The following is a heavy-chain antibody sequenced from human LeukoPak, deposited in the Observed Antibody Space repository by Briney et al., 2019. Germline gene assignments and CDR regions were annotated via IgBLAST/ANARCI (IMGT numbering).Heavy chain of an antibody. CDR2: INPDGSNM. D-gene: IGHD3-3*01. CDR3: VSGFLQWLY. V-gene: IGHV3-7*01. CDR1: GFSFSSYW. Sequence: PGGSLRLSCAASGFSFSSYWMSWVRQAPGKGLEWVANINPDGSNMLYVDSVKGRFTISRDNVKNSLYLQMNNLRAEDTAVYFCVSGFLQWLYWGQGTLVTVSS. J-gene: IGHJ4*02.